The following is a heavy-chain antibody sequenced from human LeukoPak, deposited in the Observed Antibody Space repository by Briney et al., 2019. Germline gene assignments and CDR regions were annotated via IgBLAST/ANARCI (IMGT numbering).Heavy chain of an antibody. CDR2: IYYSGST. CDR3: ARWKQGAFDI. D-gene: IGHD1-1*01. CDR1: GGSISSYY. J-gene: IGHJ3*02. Sequence: SETLSLACTVSGGSISSYYWSWIRQPPGEGLEWIGYIYYSGSTNYNPSLKSRVTISVDTSKNQFSLKLSSVTAADTAVYYCARWKQGAFDIWGQGTMVTVSS. V-gene: IGHV4-59*08.